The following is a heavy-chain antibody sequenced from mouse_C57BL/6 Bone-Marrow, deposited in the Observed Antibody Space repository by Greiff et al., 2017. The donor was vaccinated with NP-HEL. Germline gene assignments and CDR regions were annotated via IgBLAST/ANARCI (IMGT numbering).Heavy chain of an antibody. V-gene: IGHV1-19*01. CDR1: GYTFTDYY. CDR2: INPYNGGT. CDR3: ARRGSSSNYAMDY. Sequence: EVQLQQSGPVLVKPGASVKMSCKASGYTFTDYYMNWVKQSHGKSLEWIGVINPYNGGTSYNQKFKGKATLPVDKSSSTAYMELNSLTSEDSAVYYCARRGSSSNYAMDYWGQGTSVTVSS. D-gene: IGHD1-1*01. J-gene: IGHJ4*01.